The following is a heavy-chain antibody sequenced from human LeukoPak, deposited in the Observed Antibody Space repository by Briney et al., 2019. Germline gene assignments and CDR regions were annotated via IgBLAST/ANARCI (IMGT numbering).Heavy chain of an antibody. V-gene: IGHV1-18*01. CDR1: GYTFTSYG. Sequence: ASVKVSCKASGYTFTSYGISWVRQSPGQGLEWMGWFSAYNGNTNHAQKLQGRVTTTTDPSTSTAYMELRSLTSDDTAVYYCARDSAITGTVDYWGQGTLVTVSS. CDR2: FSAYNGNT. J-gene: IGHJ4*02. CDR3: ARDSAITGTVDY. D-gene: IGHD1-1*01.